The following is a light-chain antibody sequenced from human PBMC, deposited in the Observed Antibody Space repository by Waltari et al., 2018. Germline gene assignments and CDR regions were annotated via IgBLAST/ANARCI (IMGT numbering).Light chain of an antibody. J-gene: IGKJ1*01. CDR3: QQSYTTPRT. Sequence: DIQMTQSPSSLSASVGDRVTITCRASQSIGTYINWYQHKPGRAPELLIYAAATLQGGVPSRFSGSGSETHFTLAISSLQREDFATYYCQQSYTTPRTFGQGTKVEIK. V-gene: IGKV1-39*01. CDR2: AAA. CDR1: QSIGTY.